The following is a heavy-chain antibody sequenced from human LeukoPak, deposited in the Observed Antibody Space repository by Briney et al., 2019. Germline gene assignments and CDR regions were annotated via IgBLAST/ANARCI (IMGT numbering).Heavy chain of an antibody. J-gene: IGHJ4*02. CDR3: ARVSPSSSGYYFDY. D-gene: IGHD6-6*01. CDR2: IIPIFGTA. Sequence: ASVKVSCKASRRTFSSYATSRVRQAPGQGLKWRGGIIPIFGTANYAQKFQGRVTITADESTSTAYMYLSSMRSEDTDVYYCARVSPSSSGYYFDYWGQGTLVTVSS. V-gene: IGHV1-69*01. CDR1: RRTFSSYA.